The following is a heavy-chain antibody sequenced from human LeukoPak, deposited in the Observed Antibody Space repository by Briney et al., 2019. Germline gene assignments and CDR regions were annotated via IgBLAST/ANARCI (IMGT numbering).Heavy chain of an antibody. Sequence: SETLSLTCTVSGGSISSYYWSWIRQPPGKGLEWIGYIYYSGSTNYNPSLKSRVTISVDTSKNQFSLKLSSVTAADTAVYYCARHPEMATSKIDYWGQGALVTVSS. CDR1: GGSISSYY. CDR3: ARHPEMATSKIDY. D-gene: IGHD5-24*01. CDR2: IYYSGST. J-gene: IGHJ4*02. V-gene: IGHV4-59*08.